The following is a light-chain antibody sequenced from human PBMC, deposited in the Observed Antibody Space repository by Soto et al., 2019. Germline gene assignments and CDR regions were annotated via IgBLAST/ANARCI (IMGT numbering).Light chain of an antibody. V-gene: IGKV3-20*01. CDR3: QQYGSSPWT. CDR2: GAS. Sequence: EIVLTQSPGTLSLSPGERATLYCRASQSVSSSYLAWYQQKPGQAPRLLIYGASSRATGIPDRFSGSGSGADLTLTISRLEPEDFAVYYGQQYGSSPWTFGQGSKVEIK. CDR1: QSVSSSY. J-gene: IGKJ1*01.